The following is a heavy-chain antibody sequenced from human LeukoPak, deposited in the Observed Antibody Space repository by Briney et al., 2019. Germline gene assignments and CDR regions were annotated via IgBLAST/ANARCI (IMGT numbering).Heavy chain of an antibody. CDR1: GYTFTSYQ. V-gene: IGHV1-46*01. J-gene: IGHJ5*02. CDR3: ARDRPFGVVIGGFDP. CDR2: INPSGGGT. D-gene: IGHD3-3*01. Sequence: GASVKVSCKVSGYTFTSYQIHWVRQAPGQGLEWMGIINPSGGGTSYAQKFQGRVTMTRDMSTSTVYMELSSLRSEDTAVYFCARDRPFGVVIGGFDPWGQGTLVTVSS.